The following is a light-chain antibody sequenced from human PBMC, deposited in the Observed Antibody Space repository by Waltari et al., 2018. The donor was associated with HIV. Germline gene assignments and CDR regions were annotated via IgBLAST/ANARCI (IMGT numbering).Light chain of an antibody. Sequence: QSVLTQPPSASGTPGQRVTIPCSGRSSHLRSHTVNWYQQLPGTAPKLLIYSNNQRPSGVPDRFSGSKSGTSASLAISGLQSEDEADYYCAAWDDSLNGVVFGGGTKLTVL. J-gene: IGLJ2*01. CDR3: AAWDDSLNGVV. CDR1: SSHLRSHT. V-gene: IGLV1-44*01. CDR2: SNN.